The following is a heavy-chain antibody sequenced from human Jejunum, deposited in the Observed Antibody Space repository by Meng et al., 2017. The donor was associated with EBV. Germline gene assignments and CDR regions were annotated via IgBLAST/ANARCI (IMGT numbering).Heavy chain of an antibody. J-gene: IGHJ4*02. CDR3: ARGVAAGFDY. Sequence: QVQLVQSGAEGKKPGASVKVYCKAAGYTFTNYGITWVRQAPGQGLEWMGWISGKNGDTNYAQKLQGRVTVTTDTSTSTAYMELRTLRSDDTAVYYCARGVAAGFDYWGQGTLVTVSS. CDR1: GYTFTNYG. D-gene: IGHD6-13*01. CDR2: ISGKNGDT. V-gene: IGHV1-18*01.